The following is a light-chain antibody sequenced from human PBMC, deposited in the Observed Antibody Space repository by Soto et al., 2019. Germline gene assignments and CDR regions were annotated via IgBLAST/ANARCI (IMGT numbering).Light chain of an antibody. CDR3: MQALQTIRDT. CDR2: LGS. Sequence: DIVMTQSPLSLPVTPGEPASISCRSSQSLLHSNGYNYLDWYLQKPGQSPQLLIYLGSNRASGVPERFSGSGSGTDFTLKISRVEAEDVGVYYCMQALQTIRDTFGQGTKLEIK. CDR1: QSLLHSNGYNY. V-gene: IGKV2-28*01. J-gene: IGKJ2*01.